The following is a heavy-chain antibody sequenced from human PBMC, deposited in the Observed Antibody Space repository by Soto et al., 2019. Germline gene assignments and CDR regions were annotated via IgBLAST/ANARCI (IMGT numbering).Heavy chain of an antibody. J-gene: IGHJ5*02. D-gene: IGHD3-22*01. Sequence: ASVKVSCKASGYTFTSYYMHWVRQAPGQGLEWMGIINPSGGSTSYAQKFQGRVTMTRDTSTSTVYMELSSLRSEDTAVYYCARDHGIPQLSYYYDSSGYYENNWFDPWGQGTLVTVSS. CDR2: INPSGGST. CDR1: GYTFTSYY. CDR3: ARDHGIPQLSYYYDSSGYYENNWFDP. V-gene: IGHV1-46*01.